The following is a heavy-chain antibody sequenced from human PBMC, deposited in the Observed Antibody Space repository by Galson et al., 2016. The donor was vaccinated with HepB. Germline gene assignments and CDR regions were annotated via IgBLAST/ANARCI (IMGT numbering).Heavy chain of an antibody. Sequence: ETLSLTCTVSGGSISSSSYYWGWIRQPPGKGLEWIGSIYYSGSTYYNPSLKSRVTISVDTSKNQFSLKLSSVTAADTAVYYCARRGRLGCFDYWGQGALVTVSS. CDR1: GGSISSSSYY. D-gene: IGHD4-17*01. CDR3: ARRGRLGCFDY. J-gene: IGHJ4*02. CDR2: IYYSGST. V-gene: IGHV4-39*01.